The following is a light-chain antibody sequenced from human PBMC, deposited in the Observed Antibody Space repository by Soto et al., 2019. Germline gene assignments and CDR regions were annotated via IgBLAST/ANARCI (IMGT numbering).Light chain of an antibody. J-gene: IGKJ2*01. CDR2: TSG. CDR1: QRITTY. Sequence: IQMTQSPSSLSASVGDRVTITCRASQRITTYLNWYQQKPGEAPKLLISTSGTLQRGVPSRFSGSGSGTDFTLTITALRPEDFATYVCQQTYSTPYTFGQGTKLEIK. CDR3: QQTYSTPYT. V-gene: IGKV1-39*01.